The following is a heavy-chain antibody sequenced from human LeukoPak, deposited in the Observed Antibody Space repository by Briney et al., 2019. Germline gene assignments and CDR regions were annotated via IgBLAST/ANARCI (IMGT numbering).Heavy chain of an antibody. Sequence: SETLSLTCTVSGGSISSYYWSWIRQPPGKGLEWIGYIYYSGSTNYNPSLKSRVTISVDTSKNQFSLKLSSVTAADTAVYYCARGPFAYGGNSAHAFDIWGQGTMVTVSS. CDR1: GGSISSYY. D-gene: IGHD4-23*01. CDR2: IYYSGST. CDR3: ARGPFAYGGNSAHAFDI. J-gene: IGHJ3*02. V-gene: IGHV4-59*12.